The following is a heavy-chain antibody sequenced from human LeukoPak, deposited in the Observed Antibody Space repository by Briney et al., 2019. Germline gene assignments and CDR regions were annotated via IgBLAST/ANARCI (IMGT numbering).Heavy chain of an antibody. CDR3: ARHSSVSNPFDH. CDR1: GGSISSSSYY. Sequence: SENLSLTCTVSGGSISSSSYYWGWIRQPPGKGLEWIGSIYYSGSTYYNPSLKSRVTISGDTSKNQFSLKLSSVTAADTAVYYCARHSSVSNPFDHWGQGTLVTVSS. CDR2: IYYSGST. J-gene: IGHJ4*02. V-gene: IGHV4-39*07.